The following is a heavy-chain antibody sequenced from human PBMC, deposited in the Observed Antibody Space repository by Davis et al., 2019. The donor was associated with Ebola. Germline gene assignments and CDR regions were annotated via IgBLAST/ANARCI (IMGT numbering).Heavy chain of an antibody. Sequence: GESLKISCAASGFTFSTNGMNWVRQAPGKGLEWVSSISSSSSYIYYADSVKGRFTISRDNAKNSLYLQMNSLRAEDTAVYYCARAIAYYYYGMDVWGQGTTVTVSS. J-gene: IGHJ6*02. CDR2: ISSSSSYI. V-gene: IGHV3-21*01. CDR3: ARAIAYYYYGMDV. CDR1: GFTFSTNG.